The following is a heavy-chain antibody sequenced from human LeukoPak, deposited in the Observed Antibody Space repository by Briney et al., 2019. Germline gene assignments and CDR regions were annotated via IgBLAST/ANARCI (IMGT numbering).Heavy chain of an antibody. CDR2: IHPSGSST. D-gene: IGHD5-18*01. V-gene: IGHV1-46*01. Sequence: ASVKISCKASGYTFTRNYMHWVRQAPGQGLEWMGVIHPSGSSTNYAQKFQGRVTMTKDTFTSTVYIELNSLRSEDTAIYYCARMDMDTAMVTNYLDHWGQGTLVTVSS. CDR3: ARMDMDTAMVTNYLDH. J-gene: IGHJ4*02. CDR1: GYTFTRNY.